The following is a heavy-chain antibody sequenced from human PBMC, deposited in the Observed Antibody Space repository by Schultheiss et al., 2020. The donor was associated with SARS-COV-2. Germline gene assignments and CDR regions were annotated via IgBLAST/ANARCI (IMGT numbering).Heavy chain of an antibody. V-gene: IGHV1-18*01. CDR1: GYTFTSYG. Sequence: ASVKVSCKASGYTFTSYGISWVRQAPGQGLEWMGWISGYNGDTHYAQKLQGRVTITADESTSTAYMELSSLRSEDTAVYYCAGRYYYDSRGWYNWFDPWGQGTLVTVSS. CDR3: AGRYYYDSRGWYNWFDP. J-gene: IGHJ5*02. D-gene: IGHD3-22*01. CDR2: ISGYNGDT.